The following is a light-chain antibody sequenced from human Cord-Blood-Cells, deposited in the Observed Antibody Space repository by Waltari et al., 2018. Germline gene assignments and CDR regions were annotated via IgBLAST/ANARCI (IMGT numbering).Light chain of an antibody. J-gene: IGKJ5*01. V-gene: IGKV3-20*01. CDR2: AAS. CDR3: QQYGSSPIT. CDR1: QSVSSSY. Sequence: EIVLTQSPGTLSLSPGERATLSCRASQSVSSSYLAWYQQKPGQAPRLLIYAASSRDTVIPDRFSGSGSGTDFTLTISRLEPEDFAVYYCQQYGSSPITFGQGTRLEIK.